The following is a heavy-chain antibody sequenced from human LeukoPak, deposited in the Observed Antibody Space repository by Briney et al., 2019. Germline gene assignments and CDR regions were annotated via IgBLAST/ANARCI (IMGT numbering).Heavy chain of an antibody. CDR1: GGSISSGGYY. D-gene: IGHD3-22*01. CDR2: IYYSGST. J-gene: IGHJ3*02. V-gene: IGHV4-31*03. Sequence: SETLSLTCTVSGGSISSGGYYWSWIRQHPGKGLEWIGYIYYSGSTYYNPSLKSRATISVDTSKNQFSLKLSSVTAADTAVYYCARVLSYYYDSSGTHDAFDIWGQGTMVTVSS. CDR3: ARVLSYYYDSSGTHDAFDI.